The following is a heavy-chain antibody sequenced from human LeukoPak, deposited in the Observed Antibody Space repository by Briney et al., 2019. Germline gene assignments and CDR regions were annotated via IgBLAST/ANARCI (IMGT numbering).Heavy chain of an antibody. V-gene: IGHV1-24*01. J-gene: IGHJ5*02. Sequence: ASVKVSCKVSGYTLTELSMHWVRQAPGKRLEWMGGFDPEDGETIYAQKFQGRVTMTEDTSTDTAYMELSSLRSEDTAVYYCALGGYYYDSSGYYNWFDPWGQGTLVTVSS. D-gene: IGHD3-22*01. CDR3: ALGGYYYDSSGYYNWFDP. CDR2: FDPEDGET. CDR1: GYTLTELS.